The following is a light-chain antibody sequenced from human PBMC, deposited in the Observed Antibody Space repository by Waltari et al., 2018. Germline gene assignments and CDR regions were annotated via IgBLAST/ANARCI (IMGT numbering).Light chain of an antibody. CDR1: NSDIGGYNY. CDR2: GVS. CDR3: SSFTSSATWV. J-gene: IGLJ3*02. Sequence: QSALTQPASLSGSPRQSITISCTGTNSDIGGYNYVSWYQHHSGKAPKLMIFGVSDRPSGLSNRFSGSKSGTTASLTISELQADDEADYYCSSFTSSATWVFGGGTKLTVL. V-gene: IGLV2-14*03.